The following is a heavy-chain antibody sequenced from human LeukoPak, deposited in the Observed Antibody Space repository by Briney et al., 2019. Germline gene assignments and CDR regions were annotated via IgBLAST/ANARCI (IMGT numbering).Heavy chain of an antibody. CDR3: ARVDAVGATVFDY. CDR2: INPNSGGT. Sequence: GASVKVSCKASGYTFTGYYMHWVRQAPGQGLEWMGWINPNSGGTNYAQKFQGRVTMTRDTSISTAYMELSRLRSDDTAVYYCARVDAVGATVFDYWGQGTLVTVSS. D-gene: IGHD1-26*01. CDR1: GYTFTGYY. J-gene: IGHJ4*02. V-gene: IGHV1-2*02.